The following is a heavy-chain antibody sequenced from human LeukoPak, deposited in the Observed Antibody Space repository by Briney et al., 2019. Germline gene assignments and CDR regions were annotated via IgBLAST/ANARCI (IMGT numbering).Heavy chain of an antibody. D-gene: IGHD3-9*01. CDR3: ARGKRFFDSG. V-gene: IGHV4-59*01. J-gene: IGHJ4*02. Sequence: PSETLSLTCSVSGGSISGYYWSWIRQPPGKGLEWLGHIYDSATTNYNPSLKGRVTISLDTSKNQFSLKLSSVTAADTAVYYCARGKRFFDSGWGQGTLVTVSS. CDR2: IYDSATT. CDR1: GGSISGYY.